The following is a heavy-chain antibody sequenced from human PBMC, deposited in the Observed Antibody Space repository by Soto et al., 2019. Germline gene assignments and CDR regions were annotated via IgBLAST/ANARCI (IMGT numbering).Heavy chain of an antibody. J-gene: IGHJ4*02. D-gene: IGHD3-10*01. CDR1: GYTFTRFG. V-gene: IGHV1-18*01. CDR2: ISGHNGNT. CDR3: AREFRARAPVVGGFDY. Sequence: QVQLVQSGTEVKKPGASVKVSCKASGYTFTRFGINWVRQAPGQGLEWMGWISGHNGNTHSAQNYQGRVTVTTDTATRAASVEMRGIRSDDPVVYSWAREFRARAPVVGGFDYWGKGTLVTVSS.